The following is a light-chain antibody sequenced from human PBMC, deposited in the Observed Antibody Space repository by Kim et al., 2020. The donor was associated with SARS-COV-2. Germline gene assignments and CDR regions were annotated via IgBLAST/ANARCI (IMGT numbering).Light chain of an antibody. CDR3: KQINSFPLT. Sequence: ASVGDGVTITCRASQGISTKLAWYQQKPGKAPRLLIYAASTVESGVPSRFSGRGSGTEFTLAINSLQPEDFATYYCKQINSFPLTFGGGTKVDIK. J-gene: IGKJ4*01. CDR2: AAS. V-gene: IGKV1-9*01. CDR1: QGISTK.